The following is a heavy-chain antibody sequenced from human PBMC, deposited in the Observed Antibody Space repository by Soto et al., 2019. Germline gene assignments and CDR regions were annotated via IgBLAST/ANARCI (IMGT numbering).Heavy chain of an antibody. CDR1: GGTFSSYA. J-gene: IGHJ6*02. Sequence: SVKVSCKASGGTFSSYAISWVRQAPGQGLEWMGGIIPIFGTANYAQKFQGRVTITADESTSTAYMELISLRSEDTAVYYCARDLIEYSSSSHYYGMDVWGQGTTVTVSS. CDR2: IIPIFGTA. D-gene: IGHD6-6*01. V-gene: IGHV1-69*13. CDR3: ARDLIEYSSSSHYYGMDV.